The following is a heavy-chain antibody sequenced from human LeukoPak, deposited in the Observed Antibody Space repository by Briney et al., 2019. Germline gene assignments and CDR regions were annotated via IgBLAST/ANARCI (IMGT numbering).Heavy chain of an antibody. J-gene: IGHJ4*02. D-gene: IGHD6-19*01. CDR1: GFTFSDYY. CDR3: ATGGWYLAY. V-gene: IGHV3-7*01. Sequence: PGGSLRLSCAASGFTFSDYYMSWIRQAPGKGLEWVANIKEDGSEKYYLDSVKGRISISRDNAKNSLYLQINSLKVEDRAVYYCATGGWYLAYWGQGTLVTVSS. CDR2: IKEDGSEK.